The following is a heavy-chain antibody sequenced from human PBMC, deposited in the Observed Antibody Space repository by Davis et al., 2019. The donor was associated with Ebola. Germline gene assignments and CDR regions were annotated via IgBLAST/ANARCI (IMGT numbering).Heavy chain of an antibody. Sequence: GESLKISCAGSGFTFGDHWMTWVRQAPGKGLEWVANIKDDGSETDYVDSVKGRFTISRDNAKNSVYLQMNSLRAEDTAVYYCARDPTGTTDSGGPDYYYGMDVWGQGTTVTVSS. CDR2: IKDDGSET. V-gene: IGHV3-7*01. J-gene: IGHJ6*02. CDR3: ARDPTGTTDSGGPDYYYGMDV. CDR1: GFTFGDHW. D-gene: IGHD1-7*01.